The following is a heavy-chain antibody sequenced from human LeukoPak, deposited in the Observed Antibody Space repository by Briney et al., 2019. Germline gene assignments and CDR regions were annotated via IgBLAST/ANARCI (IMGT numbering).Heavy chain of an antibody. Sequence: ASAKVSCKASGYTFTSYDINWVRQATGQGLEWMGWMNPNSGNTGYAQKFQGRVTITRNTSISTAYMELSSLRSEDTAVYYCARGRVLRYFLGQDYYMDVWGKGTTVTVSS. CDR2: MNPNSGNT. D-gene: IGHD3-9*01. J-gene: IGHJ6*03. CDR1: GYTFTSYD. V-gene: IGHV1-8*03. CDR3: ARGRVLRYFLGQDYYMDV.